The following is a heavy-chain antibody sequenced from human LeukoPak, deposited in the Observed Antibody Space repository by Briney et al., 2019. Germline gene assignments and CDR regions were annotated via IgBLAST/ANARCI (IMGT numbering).Heavy chain of an antibody. V-gene: IGHV3-48*03. CDR2: ISSSGANI. Sequence: GGSLRLSCAASGYTFNSYEMNWVRQTPGKGLEWVELISSSGANIFYADFVRGRFTITRDNSKNLMSLQMHSLSVEDTGIYYCARERILVGGLDSWGQGTLVTVSS. D-gene: IGHD2-15*01. CDR1: GYTFNSYE. J-gene: IGHJ4*02. CDR3: ARERILVGGLDS.